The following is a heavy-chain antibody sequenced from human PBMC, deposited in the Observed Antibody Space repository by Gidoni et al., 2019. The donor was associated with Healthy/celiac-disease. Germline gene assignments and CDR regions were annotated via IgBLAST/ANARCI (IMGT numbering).Heavy chain of an antibody. CDR2: SYPGDSYT. D-gene: IGHD2-2*01. V-gene: IGHV5-51*01. CDR3: ARSGRGGQLLLSEFDY. J-gene: IGHJ4*02. CDR1: GYSFTSYW. Sequence: EVQLVQSGAEVKKPGESLKISCKGSGYSFTSYWIGWVRQMPGQGLEWMGISYPGDSYTRYSPSCQGHVTISADKSSSTAYLQWSSLKASDTAMYYCARSGRGGQLLLSEFDYWGQGTLVTVSS.